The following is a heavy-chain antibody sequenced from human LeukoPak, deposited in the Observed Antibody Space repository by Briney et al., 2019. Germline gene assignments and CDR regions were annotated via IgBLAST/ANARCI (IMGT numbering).Heavy chain of an antibody. CDR1: GFTFSIYA. Sequence: GGSLRLSCEASGFTFSIYAMTWVRQAPGKGLEWVSNFTNHHTTYYPDSVKGRFTISRDTSKNPLYLQMASVRPEDTAVYYCAKDGYDILTGYRTNWFDPWGQGTLVTVSS. CDR3: AKDGYDILTGYRTNWFDP. V-gene: IGHV3-23*01. D-gene: IGHD3-9*01. J-gene: IGHJ5*02. CDR2: FTNHHTT.